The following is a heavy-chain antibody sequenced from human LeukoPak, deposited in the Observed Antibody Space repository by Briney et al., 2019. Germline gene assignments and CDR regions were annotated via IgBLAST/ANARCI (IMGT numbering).Heavy chain of an antibody. V-gene: IGHV4-59*01. D-gene: IGHD2-15*01. CDR2: IYYSGST. CDR1: GGSISPYY. CDR3: ARAPGWFYYYGMDV. J-gene: IGHJ6*02. Sequence: SETLSLTCTVSGGSISPYYWSWIRQPPGKELEWIGSIYYSGSTSYNPSLKSRVTISVDTSKNQFSLKLSSVTAADTAVYYCARAPGWFYYYGMDVWGQGTTVTVSS.